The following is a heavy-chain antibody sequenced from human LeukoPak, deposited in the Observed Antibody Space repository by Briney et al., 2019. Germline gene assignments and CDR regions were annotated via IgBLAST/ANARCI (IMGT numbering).Heavy chain of an antibody. CDR1: GYTFTSYY. CDR2: INPSGGST. CDR3: ARDWPTMGDAFDI. D-gene: IGHD3-10*01. V-gene: IGHV1-46*03. J-gene: IGHJ3*02. Sequence: ASVEVSCKASGYTFTSYYMHWVRQAPGQGLEWVGIINPSGGSTSYAQKFQGRVTMTRDTATSKVYMELNSLRSEDTAVYYFARDWPTMGDAFDIWGQGTMVTVSS.